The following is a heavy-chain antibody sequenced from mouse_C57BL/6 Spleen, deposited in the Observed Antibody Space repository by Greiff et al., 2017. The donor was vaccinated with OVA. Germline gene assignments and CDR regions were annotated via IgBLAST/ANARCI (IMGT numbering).Heavy chain of an antibody. V-gene: IGHV1-55*01. Sequence: VQLQQPGAELVKPGASVKLSCKASGYTFTSYWITWVKQRPGQGLEWIGDIYPGSGSTNYNEKFKRKVTLTVDTSSSTAYMQLSSLTSEDSAVYYCARGAYGSSYVGTYWYFDVWGTGTTVTVSS. CDR2: IYPGSGST. J-gene: IGHJ1*03. D-gene: IGHD1-1*01. CDR1: GYTFTSYW. CDR3: ARGAYGSSYVGTYWYFDV.